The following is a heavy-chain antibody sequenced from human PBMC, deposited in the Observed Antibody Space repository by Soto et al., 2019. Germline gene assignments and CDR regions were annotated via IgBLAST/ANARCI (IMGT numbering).Heavy chain of an antibody. CDR2: INHSGST. CDR3: ARAASGYDSSGYYLDY. J-gene: IGHJ4*02. D-gene: IGHD3-22*01. V-gene: IGHV4-34*01. CDR1: GGSFSGYY. Sequence: SETLSLTCAVYGGSFSGYYWSWIRQPPGKGLEWIGEINHSGSTNYNPSLKSRVTISVDTSKNQFSLKLSSVTAADTAVYYCARAASGYDSSGYYLDYWGQGTLVTVSS.